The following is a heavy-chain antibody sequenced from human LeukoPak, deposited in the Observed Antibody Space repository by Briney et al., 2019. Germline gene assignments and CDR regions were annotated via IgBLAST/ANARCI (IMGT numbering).Heavy chain of an antibody. V-gene: IGHV1-69*13. CDR2: IIPIFGTA. CDR1: GGTFSSYA. D-gene: IGHD2-2*01. CDR3: ATSRGVVQSSLFDY. J-gene: IGHJ4*02. Sequence: SVKVSCKASGGTFSSYAISWVRQAPGQGLEWMGGIIPIFGTANYAQKFQGRVTITADESTSTAYMELSSLRSEDTAVYYCATSRGVVQSSLFDYWGQGTLVTVSS.